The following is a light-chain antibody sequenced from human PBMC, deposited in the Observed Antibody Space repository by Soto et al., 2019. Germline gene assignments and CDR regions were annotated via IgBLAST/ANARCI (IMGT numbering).Light chain of an antibody. CDR3: QQYSTYPLT. J-gene: IGKJ1*01. V-gene: IGKV1-5*03. CDR1: QSISSW. Sequence: DIQMTQSPSTLSASVGDRVTITCRASQSISSWLAWYQQEPGKAPKLLISTASSLESGVPSRFSGSGSGTEFALTISSLQPDDFATYYCQQYSTYPLTFGQGTKVEIK. CDR2: TAS.